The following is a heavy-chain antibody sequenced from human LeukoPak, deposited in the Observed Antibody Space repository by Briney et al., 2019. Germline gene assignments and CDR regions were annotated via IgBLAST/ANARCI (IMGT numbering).Heavy chain of an antibody. V-gene: IGHV4-59*01. CDR3: ARGLTSSDWYFDL. Sequence: SSETLSLTCTVSGGSISTYYWSWIRQPPGKGLEWIAYIHYSGSTNYNPSLRSRVTISVDTSKNQFSLKLSSVTAADTAVYYCARGLTSSDWYFDLWGRGTLVTVSS. J-gene: IGHJ2*01. CDR1: GGSISTYY. CDR2: IHYSGST. D-gene: IGHD4/OR15-4a*01.